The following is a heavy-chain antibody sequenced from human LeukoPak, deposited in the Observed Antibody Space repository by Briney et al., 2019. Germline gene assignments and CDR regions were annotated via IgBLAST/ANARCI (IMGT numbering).Heavy chain of an antibody. Sequence: GGSLRLSCAASGFTFDDYAMHWVRQAPGKGLEWVSLISWDGGSAYYADSVKGRFTISRDNSKNSLYLQMNSLRAEDTALYYCAKAGAGSSSPELYYYYMDVWGKGTTVTVSS. CDR1: GFTFDDYA. D-gene: IGHD6-6*01. J-gene: IGHJ6*03. V-gene: IGHV3-43D*03. CDR3: AKAGAGSSSPELYYYYMDV. CDR2: ISWDGGSA.